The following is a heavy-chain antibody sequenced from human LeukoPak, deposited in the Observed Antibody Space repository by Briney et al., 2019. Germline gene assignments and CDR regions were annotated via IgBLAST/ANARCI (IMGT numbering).Heavy chain of an antibody. D-gene: IGHD4-17*01. CDR1: GFTFSNAW. J-gene: IGHJ6*03. CDR3: TTDLMTTVTSYYYYYMDV. V-gene: IGHV3-15*01. Sequence: GGSLRLSCAASGFTFSNAWMSWVRQAPGKGLEWVGRIKSKTDGGTTDYAAPVKGRFTISRDDSKNTLYLQMNSLKTEDTAVYHCTTDLMTTVTSYYYYYMDVWGKGTTVTVSS. CDR2: IKSKTDGGTT.